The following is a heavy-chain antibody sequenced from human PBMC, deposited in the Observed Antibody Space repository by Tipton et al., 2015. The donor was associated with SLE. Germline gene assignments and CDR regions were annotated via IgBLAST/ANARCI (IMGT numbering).Heavy chain of an antibody. J-gene: IGHJ6*03. CDR2: IYHNGST. CDR3: ARDSRYQLTYYYMDV. D-gene: IGHD1-1*01. CDR1: GYSIGNGYY. Sequence: GLVKPSETLSLTCTVSGYSIGNGYYWGWIRQPPGKGLEWIGNIYHNGSTYYNPSLRSRVTLSVNTSKNQFSLKLSSVTAADTAVYYCARDSRYQLTYYYMDVWGKGTTVIVSS. V-gene: IGHV4-38-2*02.